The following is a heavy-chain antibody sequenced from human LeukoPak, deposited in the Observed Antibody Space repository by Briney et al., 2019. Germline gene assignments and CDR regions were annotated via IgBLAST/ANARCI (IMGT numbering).Heavy chain of an antibody. CDR3: ARMGCSSTSCYTPTFDY. J-gene: IGHJ4*02. CDR1: GFTFSSYS. Sequence: RGSLRLSCAAPGFTFSSYSMNWVRQAPGKGLEWVSYISSSSSTIYYADSVKGRFTISRDNAKNSLYLQMNSLRAEDTAVYYCARMGCSSTSCYTPTFDYWGQGTLVTVSS. V-gene: IGHV3-48*01. D-gene: IGHD2-2*02. CDR2: ISSSSSTI.